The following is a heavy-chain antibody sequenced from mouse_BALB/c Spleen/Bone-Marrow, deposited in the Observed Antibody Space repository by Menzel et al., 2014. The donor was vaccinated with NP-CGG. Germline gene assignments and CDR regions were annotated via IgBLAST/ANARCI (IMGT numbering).Heavy chain of an antibody. D-gene: IGHD1-2*01. CDR2: INPASSTI. V-gene: IGHV4-1*02. CDR1: GFDFSRYW. J-gene: IGHJ3*01. CDR3: AKNYYYGYVAY. Sequence: EVQRVESGGGLVQPGGSLKLSRAASGFDFSRYWMTWVRQAPGKGLEWIGEINPASSTINYTPSLKDKFIISRDNAKNTLYLQMSKVRSEDTALYYCAKNYYYGYVAYWGQGTLVTVSA.